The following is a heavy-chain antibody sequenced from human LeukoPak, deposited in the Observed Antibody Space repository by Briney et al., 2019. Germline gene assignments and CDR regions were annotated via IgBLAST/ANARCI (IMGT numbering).Heavy chain of an antibody. CDR1: DFSVGSNY. CDR3: ARLAAAFGGVIVNKEDDAFDI. Sequence: GGSLRLSCAASDFSVGSNYMTWVRQAPGKGLEWVSLIYSVGTTFYADSVKGRFTISRDTSKNTLYLQMNSLRAEDTAVYYCARLAAAFGGVIVNKEDDAFDIWGQGTMVTVSS. D-gene: IGHD3-16*02. CDR2: IYSVGTT. V-gene: IGHV3-53*01. J-gene: IGHJ3*02.